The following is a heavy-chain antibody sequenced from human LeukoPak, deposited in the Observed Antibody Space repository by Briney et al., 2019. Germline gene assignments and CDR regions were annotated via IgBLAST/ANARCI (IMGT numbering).Heavy chain of an antibody. V-gene: IGHV3-23*01. CDR3: AKGGYDYIEVAYFDF. Sequence: GGPLRLSCAASGFSFNSYAMSWVRQAPGKGLEWVSIIIGSSGSTFYADSVKGRFTISRDDSKNTLYLQMNSLRLEDTAVYYCAKGGYDYIEVAYFDFWGQGTLVTVSS. J-gene: IGHJ4*02. CDR2: IIGSSGST. CDR1: GFSFNSYA. D-gene: IGHD5-12*01.